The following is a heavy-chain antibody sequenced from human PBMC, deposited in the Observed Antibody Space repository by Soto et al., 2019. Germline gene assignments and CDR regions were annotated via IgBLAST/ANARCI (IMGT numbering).Heavy chain of an antibody. Sequence: VGSLRLSCAASCFIFENFGMSWVRQAPGKGLEWISSISGSGFKKYYADSVKDRFTISRDNSKSTVYLELNNLSAEDTAVYHCAKNQGVELVPLATVDWFDPWGQGSVVTVSS. V-gene: IGHV3-23*01. CDR1: CFIFENFG. D-gene: IGHD1-26*01. J-gene: IGHJ5*02. CDR3: AKNQGVELVPLATVDWFDP. CDR2: ISGSGFKK.